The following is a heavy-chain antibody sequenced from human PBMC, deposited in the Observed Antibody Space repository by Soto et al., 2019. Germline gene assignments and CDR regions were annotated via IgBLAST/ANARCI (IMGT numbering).Heavy chain of an antibody. J-gene: IGHJ4*02. V-gene: IGHV3-49*04. CDR1: GFTFGDYA. CDR2: IRSKAYGGTT. D-gene: IGHD3-22*01. Sequence: PGGSLRLSCTVSGFTFGDYAMSWVRQAPGKGLEWVGFIRSKAYGGTTEYAASVKGRFTISRDDSKSIAYLQMNSLKTEDTAVYYCTRGLQYYYDSSGYLLFDYWGQGTLVTVSS. CDR3: TRGLQYYYDSSGYLLFDY.